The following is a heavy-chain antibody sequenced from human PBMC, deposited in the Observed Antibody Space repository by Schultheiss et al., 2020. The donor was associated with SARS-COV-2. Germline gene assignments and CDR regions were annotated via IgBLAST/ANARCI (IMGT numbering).Heavy chain of an antibody. CDR2: IYSADST. Sequence: GESLKISCAASGFTVSNNYMTWVRQAPGKGLEWVSTIYSADSTYYADSVKGRFTISRDNSKNAVHLHMNNLRAEDTAVYYCARGYYGVGMDVWGQGTTVTVSS. D-gene: IGHD3-3*01. CDR3: ARGYYGVGMDV. CDR1: GFTVSNNY. V-gene: IGHV3-53*01. J-gene: IGHJ6*02.